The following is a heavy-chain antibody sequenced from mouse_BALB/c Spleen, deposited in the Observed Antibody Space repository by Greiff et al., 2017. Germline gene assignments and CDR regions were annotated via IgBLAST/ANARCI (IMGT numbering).Heavy chain of an antibody. J-gene: IGHJ4*01. Sequence: VQLVESGPGLVAPSQSLSITCTVSGFSLTSYGVHWVRQPPGKGLEWLGVIWAGGSTNYNSALMSRLSISKDNSKSQVFLKMNSLQTDDTAMYYCARVDGSRYYAMDYWGQGTSVTVSS. V-gene: IGHV2-9*02. CDR3: ARVDGSRYYAMDY. CDR1: GFSLTSYG. D-gene: IGHD1-1*01. CDR2: IWAGGST.